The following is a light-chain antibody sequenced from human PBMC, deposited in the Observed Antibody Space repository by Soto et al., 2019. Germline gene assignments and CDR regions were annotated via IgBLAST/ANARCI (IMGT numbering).Light chain of an antibody. CDR2: KAS. J-gene: IGKJ5*01. CDR3: QQYLSYPIT. CDR1: QSLSSW. V-gene: IGKV1-5*03. Sequence: DIQMTQSPSTLSAPVGARVTITCRASQSLSSWLAWYQKKQGKAPKSLIYKASSLESGVPSRFSGSGSGTEFTLTISSLQPDDFATYYCQQYLSYPITFGQGTRLEIK.